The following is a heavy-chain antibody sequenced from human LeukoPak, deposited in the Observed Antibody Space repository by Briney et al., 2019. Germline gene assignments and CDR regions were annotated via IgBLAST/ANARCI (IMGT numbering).Heavy chain of an antibody. CDR2: IKQEGGEK. V-gene: IGHV3-7*01. CDR1: GFTLRSYL. J-gene: IGHJ4*02. D-gene: IGHD1-26*01. CDR3: ARTPGYSGSYNLPFDY. Sequence: PGGSLRLSCAASGFTLRSYLMSWVRQAPGKGLEWVANIKQEGGEKYYVDSVKGRFTISRDNAKNSLYLQMNSLRAEDTAVYYCARTPGYSGSYNLPFDYWGQGTLVTVSS.